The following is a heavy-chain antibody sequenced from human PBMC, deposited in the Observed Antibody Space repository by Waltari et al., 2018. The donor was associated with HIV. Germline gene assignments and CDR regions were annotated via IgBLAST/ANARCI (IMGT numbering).Heavy chain of an antibody. CDR3: AAHCSSRTCRLSVVDY. D-gene: IGHD2-8*01. J-gene: IGHJ4*02. CDR1: GFNFDDYG. Sequence: EVHLAQSGGGVVRPGESLRLSCVASGFNFDDYGMSWVRQAPGKGLECGSGVAWNGNSISYGDAVKGRFTSSRDNAKNALYLQRNSLRAEDTAVYFCAAHCSSRTCRLSVVDYWGQGNLVTVSS. CDR2: VAWNGNSI. V-gene: IGHV3-20*04.